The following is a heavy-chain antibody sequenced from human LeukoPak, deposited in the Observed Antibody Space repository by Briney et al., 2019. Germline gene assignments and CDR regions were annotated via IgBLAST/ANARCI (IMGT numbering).Heavy chain of an antibody. Sequence: SVKVSGKASGGTFSSYTISWVRQAPGQGLEWMGRIIPIPGIANYAQKFQGRVTITADKSTSTAYMELSSLRSEDTAVYYCARGRTGTTWGFDYWGQGTLVTVSS. D-gene: IGHD1-7*01. J-gene: IGHJ4*02. CDR1: GGTFSSYT. V-gene: IGHV1-69*02. CDR3: ARGRTGTTWGFDY. CDR2: IIPIPGIA.